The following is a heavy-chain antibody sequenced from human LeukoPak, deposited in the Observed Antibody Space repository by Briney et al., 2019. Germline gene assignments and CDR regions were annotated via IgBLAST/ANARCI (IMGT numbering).Heavy chain of an antibody. CDR1: GYTLTELS. J-gene: IGHJ4*02. Sequence: ASVKVSCKVSGYTLTELSMHWVRQAPGKGLEWMGGFDPEDGETIYAQNFQGRVTMTRDTSFRTAYMEVSRLRSDDTGVYYCARERGRGPDTALDYWGQGSLVTVSS. V-gene: IGHV1-24*01. D-gene: IGHD5-18*01. CDR3: ARERGRGPDTALDY. CDR2: FDPEDGET.